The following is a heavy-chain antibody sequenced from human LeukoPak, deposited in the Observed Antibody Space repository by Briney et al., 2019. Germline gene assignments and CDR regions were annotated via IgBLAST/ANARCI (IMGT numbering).Heavy chain of an antibody. CDR3: TPMDGP. CDR2: IRSKTDGGTT. D-gene: IGHD3/OR15-3a*01. Sequence: SGGSLRLSCAVSGFTFSGTWMSWVRQAPGKGLEWVGLIRSKTDGGTTDYAAPVKGRFIISGDDSKNTLFLQMNSLITEDTAVYYCTPMDGPWGKGTLVTVSS. V-gene: IGHV3-15*01. J-gene: IGHJ5*02. CDR1: GFTFSGTW.